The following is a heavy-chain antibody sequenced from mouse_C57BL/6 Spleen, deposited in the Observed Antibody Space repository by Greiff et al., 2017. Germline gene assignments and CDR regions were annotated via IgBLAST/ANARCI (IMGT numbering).Heavy chain of an antibody. D-gene: IGHD2-2*01. CDR1: GYTFTSHW. Sequence: QVKLQQPGAELVKPGASVKVSCKASGYTFTSHWMQWVKQRPGQGLEWIGEIDPSDSYTNYNQKFKGKATLTGDTSSSTAYMQLSSLQSEDSAVYFCSRSAVYYGYLDYWGQGTTLSVSS. V-gene: IGHV1-50*01. CDR3: SRSAVYYGYLDY. J-gene: IGHJ2*01. CDR2: IDPSDSYT.